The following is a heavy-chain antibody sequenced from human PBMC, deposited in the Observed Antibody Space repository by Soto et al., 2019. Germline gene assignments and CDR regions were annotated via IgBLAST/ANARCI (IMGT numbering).Heavy chain of an antibody. D-gene: IGHD3-22*01. V-gene: IGHV3-30*03. J-gene: IGHJ6*02. Sequence: QVQLVESGGGVVQPGRSLRLSCASSGFSFSSYAMHWIRQASGKGLEWVAAISYDGSNNYYADSVKGRFTISRDNSKNAHHLQMGSQIAKYTAGDYCARPGHSHYDLSEARDYGLDVWGQGTTVTVSS. CDR1: GFSFSSYA. CDR2: ISYDGSNN. CDR3: ARPGHSHYDLSEARDYGLDV.